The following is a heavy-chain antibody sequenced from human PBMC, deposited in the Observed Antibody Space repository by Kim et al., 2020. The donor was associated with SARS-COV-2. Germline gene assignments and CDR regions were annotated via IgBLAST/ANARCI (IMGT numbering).Heavy chain of an antibody. D-gene: IGHD3-3*01. CDR3: ARALGYYDFLSYYYYGLDV. V-gene: IGHV3-11*06. Sequence: KGRSTISRDNAKNSVDLQMNSLRVEDTAVYYCARALGYYDFLSYYYYGLDVWGQGTTVTVSS. J-gene: IGHJ6*02.